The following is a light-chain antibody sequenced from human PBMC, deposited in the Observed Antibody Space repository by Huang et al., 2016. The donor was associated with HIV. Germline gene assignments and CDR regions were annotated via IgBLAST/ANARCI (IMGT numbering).Light chain of an antibody. V-gene: IGKV3-20*01. CDR3: QQYGSSSWT. CDR2: GAS. J-gene: IGKJ1*01. CDR1: QSVSSSY. Sequence: EIVLTQSPGTLSLSPGERATLSCRASQSVSSSYLAWYQQKPGQAPRLLIYGASSRATGIPDRFSGSGSGTDVTITISRLEPEDFAVYYCQQYGSSSWTCGQGTKVEIK.